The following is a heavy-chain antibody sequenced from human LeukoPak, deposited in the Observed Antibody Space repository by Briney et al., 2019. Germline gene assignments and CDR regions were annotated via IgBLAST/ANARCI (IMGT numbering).Heavy chain of an antibody. D-gene: IGHD5-18*01. CDR3: ARLPSGGASFGWFDY. CDR1: GGSIRSNS. V-gene: IGHV4-59*08. J-gene: IGHJ4*02. Sequence: PSETPSLTCTVSGGSIRSNSWSWFRQSPGSGLEWIGYIYHDGRLKYHPSLESRVTISADPSRNQFSLKLTSVTAADTAVYFCARLPSGGASFGWFDYWGQGALVTVSS. CDR2: IYHDGRL.